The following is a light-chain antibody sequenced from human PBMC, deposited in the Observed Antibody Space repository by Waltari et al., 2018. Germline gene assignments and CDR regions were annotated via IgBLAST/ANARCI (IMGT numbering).Light chain of an antibody. J-gene: IGKJ1*01. CDR2: AAS. CDR3: QQSYTTPWT. CDR1: QTISIY. V-gene: IGKV1-39*01. Sequence: DIQVTQSPSSLSASVGDRVTITRRASQTISIYLNWYQQKPGKAPKVLIYAASNLQGGVPSRFSGSGSGTDFTLTISSLQPEDFATYYCQQSYTTPWTFGQGTKVEIK.